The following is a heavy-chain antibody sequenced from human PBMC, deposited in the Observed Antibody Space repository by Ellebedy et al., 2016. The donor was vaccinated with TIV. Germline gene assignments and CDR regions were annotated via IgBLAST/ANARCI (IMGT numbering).Heavy chain of an antibody. CDR2: IKQDGDEK. J-gene: IGHJ2*01. V-gene: IGHV3-7*01. D-gene: IGHD3-9*01. Sequence: GESLKISCAASGFTFSRYWMSWVRQAPGKGLEWVASIKQDGDEKHYVESVKGRFPVSRDNVRDSFYLQMNSLRAEDTAMYFCARDYLALRYFDWQNNYYFDLWGRGALVTVSS. CDR1: GFTFSRYW. CDR3: ARDYLALRYFDWQNNYYFDL.